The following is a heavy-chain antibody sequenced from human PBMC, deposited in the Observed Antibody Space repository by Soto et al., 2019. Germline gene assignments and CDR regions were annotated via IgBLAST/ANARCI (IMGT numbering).Heavy chain of an antibody. V-gene: IGHV3-21*01. CDR3: ARVVPSQPEDS. CDR2: ISSSSSYI. Sequence: PGGSLRPSCPASGFTFSSYSMNWVRQAPGKGLEWVSSISSSSSYIYYADSVKGRFTISRDNAKNSLYLQMNSLRAEDTAVYYCARVVPSQPEDSWGQGTLVPVSS. CDR1: GFTFSSYS. J-gene: IGHJ4*02. D-gene: IGHD6-6*01.